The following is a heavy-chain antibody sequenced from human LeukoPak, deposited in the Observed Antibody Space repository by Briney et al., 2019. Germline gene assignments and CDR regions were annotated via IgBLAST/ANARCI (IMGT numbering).Heavy chain of an antibody. CDR1: GGTFSSYA. Sequence: SVKVSCTASGGTFSSYAISWVRQAPGQGLEWMGGIIPIFGTANYAQKFQGRVTITADESTSTAYMELSSLRSEDTAVYYCARGQVPYYYDSSGITWGRYYYGMDVWGQGTTVTVSS. D-gene: IGHD3-22*01. V-gene: IGHV1-69*13. CDR3: ARGQVPYYYDSSGITWGRYYYGMDV. CDR2: IIPIFGTA. J-gene: IGHJ6*02.